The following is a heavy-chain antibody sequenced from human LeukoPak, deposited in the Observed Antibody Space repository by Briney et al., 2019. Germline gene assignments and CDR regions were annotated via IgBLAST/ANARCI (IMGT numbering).Heavy chain of an antibody. D-gene: IGHD5-18*01. CDR3: AKVSSGYTFD. CDR1: GFTFTSYA. V-gene: IGHV3-23*01. Sequence: GGSLRLSCAASGFTFTSYAMSWVRQAPGKGLEWVSGISGSGGSTYYAESVKGRFTISRDNSKNTLYLQMNRLRVEDTALYYCAKVSSGYTFDWGQGTLVTVSS. J-gene: IGHJ4*02. CDR2: ISGSGGST.